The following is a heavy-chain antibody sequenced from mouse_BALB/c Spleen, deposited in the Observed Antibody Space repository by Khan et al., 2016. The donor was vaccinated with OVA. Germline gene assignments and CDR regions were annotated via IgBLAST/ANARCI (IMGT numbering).Heavy chain of an antibody. CDR2: INPGSSTI. Sequence: EVKLLESGGGLVQPGGSLILSCAASGFDFSRYWMSWARQAPGKGQEWIGEINPGSSTINYTPSLKDKFIISRDNAKNTLFLQMTKVISEDTALYYCARLGYYGWFAYWGQGTLVTVSA. CDR3: ARLGYYGWFAY. J-gene: IGHJ3*01. D-gene: IGHD1-1*01. CDR1: GFDFSRYW. V-gene: IGHV4-2*02.